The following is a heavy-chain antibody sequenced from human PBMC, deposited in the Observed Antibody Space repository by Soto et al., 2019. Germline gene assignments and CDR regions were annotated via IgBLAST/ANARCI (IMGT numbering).Heavy chain of an antibody. Sequence: PGESLKISCQASGYSFTTYWIGWVRQMPGRGLEWMAIIYPRDSDHRYSLSFEGHVTIPVDKSISTVFLQWSGLKASDSAMYFCARLPRRDGYKFFDYWGQGTLVTVSS. CDR1: GYSFTTYW. J-gene: IGHJ4*02. CDR2: IYPRDSDH. V-gene: IGHV5-51*01. CDR3: ARLPRRDGYKFFDY. D-gene: IGHD6-25*01.